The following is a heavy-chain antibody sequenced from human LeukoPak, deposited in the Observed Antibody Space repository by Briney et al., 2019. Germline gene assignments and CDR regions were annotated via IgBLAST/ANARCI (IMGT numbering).Heavy chain of an antibody. D-gene: IGHD5-18*01. CDR1: GYTFTGYY. J-gene: IGHJ4*02. V-gene: IGHV1-2*02. Sequence: ASVKVSCKASGYTFTGYYMHWVRQAPGQGLEWMGWINPNSGDTNYAQNFQGRVTMTRDTSISTGYMELSRLRSDGTAVYYCARDNKDGYYPLDYWGQGTLVTVSS. CDR2: INPNSGDT. CDR3: ARDNKDGYYPLDY.